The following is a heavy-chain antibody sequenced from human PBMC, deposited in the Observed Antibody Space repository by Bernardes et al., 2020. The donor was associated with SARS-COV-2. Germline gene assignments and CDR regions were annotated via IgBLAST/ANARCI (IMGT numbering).Heavy chain of an antibody. CDR1: GFTFSSYS. J-gene: IGHJ4*02. Sequence: GGSLRLSCAASGFTFSSYSMNWVRQAPGKGLEWVSYISSSSSTIYYADSVKGRFTISRDNAKNSLYLQMNSLRAEDTAVYYCARVSYYYGSGSYVSGGGFDYWGQGTLVTVSS. CDR2: ISSSSSTI. D-gene: IGHD3-10*01. V-gene: IGHV3-48*04. CDR3: ARVSYYYGSGSYVSGGGFDY.